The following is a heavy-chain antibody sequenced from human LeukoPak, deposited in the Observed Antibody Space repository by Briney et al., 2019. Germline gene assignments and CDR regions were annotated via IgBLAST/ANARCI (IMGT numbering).Heavy chain of an antibody. Sequence: SESLSLACTVSGGSVSSPYGSWIRQPPGKGMEWVGYIYYRGSTIYNPSLKSRVTISVDTSKNQFSLKLSSVTAADTAVYYCARDSSSSFSYYYYSYMDAWGKGTTVTVSS. V-gene: IGHV4-59*02. CDR3: ARDSSSSFSYYYYSYMDA. J-gene: IGHJ6*03. D-gene: IGHD6-6*01. CDR2: IYYRGST. CDR1: GGSVSSPY.